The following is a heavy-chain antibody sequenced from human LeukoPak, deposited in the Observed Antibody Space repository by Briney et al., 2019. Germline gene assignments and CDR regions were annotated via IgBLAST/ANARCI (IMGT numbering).Heavy chain of an antibody. CDR1: GGSISSHY. J-gene: IGHJ4*02. D-gene: IGHD3-22*01. CDR3: ARAVVDSSGIPSATFDY. Sequence: SETLSLTCTVSGGSISSHYWSWIRQPPGKGLEWIGYIYYSGSTNYNPSLKSRVTISVDTSKNQFSLKLSSVTAADTAVYYCARAVVDSSGIPSATFDYWGQGTLVNVSS. CDR2: IYYSGST. V-gene: IGHV4-59*11.